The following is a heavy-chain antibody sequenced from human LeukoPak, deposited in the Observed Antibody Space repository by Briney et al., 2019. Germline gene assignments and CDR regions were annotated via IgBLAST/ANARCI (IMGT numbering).Heavy chain of an antibody. CDR1: GYTFTSYY. D-gene: IGHD5-18*01. CDR3: ARAGGGYSIDY. V-gene: IGHV1-46*01. J-gene: IGHJ4*02. CDR2: IYPSAGST. Sequence: ASVKVSCKASGYTFTSYYMHWVRQAPGQGLEWMGIIYPSAGSTSYPQRFQGRVTMTRDTSTSTVYMELSSLRSEDTAVYYCARAGGGYSIDYWGQGTLVTVSS.